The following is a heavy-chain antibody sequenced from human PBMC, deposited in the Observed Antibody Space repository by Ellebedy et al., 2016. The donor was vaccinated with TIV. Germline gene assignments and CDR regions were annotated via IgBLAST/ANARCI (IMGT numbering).Heavy chain of an antibody. CDR2: IYYSGST. J-gene: IGHJ5*02. D-gene: IGHD2-2*01. Sequence: SETLSLTCTVSGGSISSYYWSWIRQPPGKGLEWIGYIYYSGSTNYNPSLKSRVTISVDTSKNQFSLKLSSVTAADTAVYYCARHPDIVVVPAAIFTAGWFDPWGQGTLVTVSS. V-gene: IGHV4-59*08. CDR3: ARHPDIVVVPAAIFTAGWFDP. CDR1: GGSISSYY.